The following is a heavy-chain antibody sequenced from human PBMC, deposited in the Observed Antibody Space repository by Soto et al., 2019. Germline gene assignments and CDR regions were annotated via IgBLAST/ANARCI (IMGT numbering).Heavy chain of an antibody. Sequence: SETLSLTCTVSGGSISSYFYIWVRQPPGKGLEWIGSVYYTGTTDYNPSLKSRVTISVDTSKTQFSLNLRSVTAADTAVYYCARDLAAVPRAFDYWGRGTLVTVS. J-gene: IGHJ4*02. CDR3: ARDLAAVPRAFDY. CDR1: GGSISSYF. V-gene: IGHV4-59*01. D-gene: IGHD6-13*01. CDR2: VYYTGTT.